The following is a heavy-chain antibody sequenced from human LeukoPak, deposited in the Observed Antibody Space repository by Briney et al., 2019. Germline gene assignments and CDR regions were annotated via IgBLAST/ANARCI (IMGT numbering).Heavy chain of an antibody. D-gene: IGHD1-26*01. CDR2: IIPIFGTA. Sequence: SVKVSCKASGGTFSSYAISWVRQAPGQGLEWMGGIIPIFGTANYAQKFQGRVTLTTDESTNTACMELSSLRSEDTAVYYCARAGIVGATGSDYWGQGTLVTVSS. CDR3: ARAGIVGATGSDY. J-gene: IGHJ4*02. V-gene: IGHV1-69*05. CDR1: GGTFSSYA.